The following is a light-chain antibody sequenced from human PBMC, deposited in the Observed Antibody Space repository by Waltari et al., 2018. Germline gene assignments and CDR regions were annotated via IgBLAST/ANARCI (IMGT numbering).Light chain of an antibody. CDR1: QSISNL. Sequence: DIQLTQSPSPLSASLGHRVTITCRASQSISNLLAWYQQKPGKAPKDLISKASNLESGVPSRCSGSGSGTEFTLTISSLQPDDFASYYCQQYNGRFGQGTKVEMK. V-gene: IGKV1-5*03. J-gene: IGKJ1*01. CDR3: QQYNGR. CDR2: KAS.